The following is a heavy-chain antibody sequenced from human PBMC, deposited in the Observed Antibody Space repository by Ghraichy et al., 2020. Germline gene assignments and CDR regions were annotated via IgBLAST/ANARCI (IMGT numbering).Heavy chain of an antibody. CDR1: GFTFSSYW. J-gene: IGHJ4*02. CDR3: ARAQWQQWLVPYYFDC. CDR2: IKQDGSEK. Sequence: GGSLRLSCAASGFTFSSYWMSWVRQAPGKGLEWVANIKQDGSEKYYVDSVKGRFTISRDNAKNSLYLQMNSLRAEDTAVYYCARAQWQQWLVPYYFDCWGQGTLVTVSS. V-gene: IGHV3-7*03. D-gene: IGHD6-19*01.